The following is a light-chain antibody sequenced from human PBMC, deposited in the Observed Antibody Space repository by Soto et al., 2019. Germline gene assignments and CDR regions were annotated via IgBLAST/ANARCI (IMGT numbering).Light chain of an antibody. J-gene: IGKJ1*01. CDR1: QSVSSY. CDR2: DAS. V-gene: IGKV3-11*01. CDR3: QQRSNWPWT. Sequence: EIVLTQSPATLSLCPGERATLSCRASQSVSSYLAWYQQKPGQAPRLLIYDASNRAAGIPARFSGSASGTDLNLTIRSLEPEDVAVYYSQQRSNWPWTFGQGTKVEMK.